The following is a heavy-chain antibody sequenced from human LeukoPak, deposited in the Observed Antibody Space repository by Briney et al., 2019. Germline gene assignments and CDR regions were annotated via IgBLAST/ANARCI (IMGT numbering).Heavy chain of an antibody. J-gene: IGHJ4*02. CDR1: GYTFTGYY. D-gene: IGHD3-22*01. V-gene: IGHV1-2*02. CDR3: GRTDSSGYYHFDY. CDR2: INPNSGDT. Sequence: GASVKVSCKASGYTFTGYYMHWVRQAPGQGLEWMGWINPNSGDTNYAQKLQGRVTMTTDTSTSTAYMELRSLRSDDTAVYYCGRTDSSGYYHFDYWGQGTLVTVSS.